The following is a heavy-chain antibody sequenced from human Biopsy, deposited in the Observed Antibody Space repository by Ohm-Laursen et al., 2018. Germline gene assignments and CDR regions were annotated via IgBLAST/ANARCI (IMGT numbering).Heavy chain of an antibody. J-gene: IGHJ4*02. CDR3: ARGSFAPDF. Sequence: SLRLSCAASGFDFSDYSMSWIRQAPGKGLKWVSYISSRTNTIYYADSVKGRFTISRDNAKNSLYLQMNRLRAEDTAVYYCARGSFAPDFWGQGTLVTVSS. D-gene: IGHD2/OR15-2a*01. V-gene: IGHV3-11*01. CDR2: ISSRTNTI. CDR1: GFDFSDYS.